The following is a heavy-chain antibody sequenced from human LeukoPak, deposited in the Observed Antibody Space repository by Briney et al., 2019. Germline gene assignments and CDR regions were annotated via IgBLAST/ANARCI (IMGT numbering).Heavy chain of an antibody. CDR1: GLTFSSHW. CDR3: AKGKYSSGWYIDN. J-gene: IGHJ4*02. V-gene: IGHV3-74*01. Sequence: GGSLRLSCAASGLTFSSHWMHWVRQAPGKGLVWVSRITNDGSSTTYADSVKGRFTISRDNSKNTLYVQMNSLRAEDTAVYYCAKGKYSSGWYIDNWGQGTLVTVSS. D-gene: IGHD6-19*01. CDR2: ITNDGSST.